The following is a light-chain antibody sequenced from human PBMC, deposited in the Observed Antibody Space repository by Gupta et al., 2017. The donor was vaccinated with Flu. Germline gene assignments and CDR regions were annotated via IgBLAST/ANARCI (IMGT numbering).Light chain of an antibody. V-gene: IGKV3-11*01. CDR1: QSLRY. Sequence: EIVLTQSPATLSLSPGERATLSCRTSQSLRYLAWYQQKPGQAPRLLIYDASSRATGTPARFSGSGYGTDFTLTISSLETEDFAVYYCQQPNGATFGGRAKVEIK. CDR3: QQPNGAT. CDR2: DAS. J-gene: IGKJ4*01.